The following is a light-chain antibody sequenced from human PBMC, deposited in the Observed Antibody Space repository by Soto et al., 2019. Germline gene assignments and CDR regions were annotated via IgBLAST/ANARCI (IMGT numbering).Light chain of an antibody. CDR2: KAS. CDR3: QHYNSYSEA. J-gene: IGKJ1*01. V-gene: IGKV1-5*03. CDR1: QTISSW. Sequence: DIQMTQSPATLSGSVGDRVTITCRASQTISSWLAWYQQKPGKAPNLLIYKASTLKSGVPSRFSGSGSGTDFTLTISSLQPDDFATYYCQHYNSYSEAFGQGTKVELK.